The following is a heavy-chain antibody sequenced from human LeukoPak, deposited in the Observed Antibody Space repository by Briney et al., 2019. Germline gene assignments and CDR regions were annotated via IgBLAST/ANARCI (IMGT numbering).Heavy chain of an antibody. J-gene: IGHJ4*02. D-gene: IGHD1-26*01. CDR2: ISGSSRTI. CDR1: GFTFSNFA. Sequence: GGSLRLSCAASGFTFSNFAMTWVRQAPGKGPEWVSYISGSSRTIYYADSVKGRFTISRDNAKNSLYLQMNSLRDGDTAVCYCARNEWADYWGQGTLVTVSS. CDR3: ARNEWADY. V-gene: IGHV3-48*02.